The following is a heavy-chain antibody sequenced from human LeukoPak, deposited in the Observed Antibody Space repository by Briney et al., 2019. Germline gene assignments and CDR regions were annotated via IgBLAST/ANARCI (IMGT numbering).Heavy chain of an antibody. CDR3: ARRTPQPRPKLVVLVAGTRGNWFDP. J-gene: IGHJ5*02. V-gene: IGHV4-34*01. CDR1: GGSFSGYY. D-gene: IGHD6-19*01. Sequence: SETLSLTCAVYGGSFSGYYWSWIRQPPGKGLEWIGEINHTGSTNYNTSLKGRVTLSVDTSKDQFSLKLSSVPAADTAVYYCARRTPQPRPKLVVLVAGTRGNWFDPWGQGTPVIVSS. CDR2: INHTGST.